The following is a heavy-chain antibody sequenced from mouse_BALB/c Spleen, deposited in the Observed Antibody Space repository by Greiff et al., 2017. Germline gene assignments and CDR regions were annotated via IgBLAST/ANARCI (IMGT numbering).Heavy chain of an antibody. CDR1: GYSITSGYY. Sequence: ESGPGLVKPSQSLSLTCSVTGYSITSGYYWYWIRQFPGNQLEWMGYISYDGSNNYNPSLKNRISITRDTSKNQLFLKLNSVTTEDAATYYCARDLRYGAMDYWGQGTSVTVSS. V-gene: IGHV3-6*02. CDR3: ARDLRYGAMDY. CDR2: ISYDGSN. J-gene: IGHJ4*01. D-gene: IGHD2-14*01.